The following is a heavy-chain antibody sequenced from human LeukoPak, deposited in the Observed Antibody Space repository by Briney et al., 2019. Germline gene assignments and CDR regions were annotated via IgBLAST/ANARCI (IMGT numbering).Heavy chain of an antibody. CDR2: IWYDGSNK. Sequence: GGSLRLSCAASGFTFSSYGMHWVRQAPGKGLEWVAVIWYDGSNKYYADSVKGRFTISRDNSKNTLYLQMNSLRAEDTAVYYCARDVVVRGVIISYYFDYWGQGTLVTVSS. CDR3: ARDVVVRGVIISYYFDY. D-gene: IGHD3-10*01. V-gene: IGHV3-33*01. J-gene: IGHJ4*02. CDR1: GFTFSSYG.